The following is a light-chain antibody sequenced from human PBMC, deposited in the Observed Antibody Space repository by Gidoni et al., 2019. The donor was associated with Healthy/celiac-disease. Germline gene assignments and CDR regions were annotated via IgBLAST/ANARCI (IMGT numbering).Light chain of an antibody. CDR3: QQYGSSPLT. V-gene: IGKV3-20*01. Sequence: EIWLTQSPGTLSLSPGERATLPCRASQSVSSSYLAWYQQKPGQAPRLLIYGASSRATGIPDRFSGSGSGTDFTLTISRLEPEDFAVYYCQQYGSSPLTFGGGTKVEIK. J-gene: IGKJ4*01. CDR2: GAS. CDR1: QSVSSSY.